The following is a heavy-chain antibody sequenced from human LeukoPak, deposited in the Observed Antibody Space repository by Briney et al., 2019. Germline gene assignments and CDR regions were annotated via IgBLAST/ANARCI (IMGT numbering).Heavy chain of an antibody. Sequence: GGSLRLSCRASGFTFSRFTMSWVRQVPEKGLEWLSVFNGGDDGTYYADSVKGRFTISRDNSINTLYLQLNSQRTEDTAVYYCARTNGITGTTYWYFDLWGRGTLVTVSS. CDR3: ARTNGITGTTYWYFDL. D-gene: IGHD1-7*01. CDR1: GFTFSRFT. J-gene: IGHJ2*01. CDR2: FNGGDDGT. V-gene: IGHV3-23*01.